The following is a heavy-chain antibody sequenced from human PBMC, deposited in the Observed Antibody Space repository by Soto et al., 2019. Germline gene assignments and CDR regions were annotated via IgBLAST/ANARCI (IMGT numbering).Heavy chain of an antibody. Sequence: ASETLSLTCTVSGGSISSSSYYWGWIRQPPGKGLEWIGSIYYSGSTYYNPSLKSRVTISVDTSKNQFSLKLSSVTAADTAVYYCAACSGGTYYDILTGYYLDYYYYMDVWAKGPRSPSP. CDR1: GGSISSSSYY. V-gene: IGHV4-39*01. CDR3: AACSGGTYYDILTGYYLDYYYYMDV. CDR2: IYYSGST. J-gene: IGHJ6*03. D-gene: IGHD3-9*01.